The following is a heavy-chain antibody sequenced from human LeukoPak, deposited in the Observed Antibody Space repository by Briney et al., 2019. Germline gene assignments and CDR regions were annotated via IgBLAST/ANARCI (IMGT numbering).Heavy chain of an antibody. V-gene: IGHV3-30*04. CDR1: GFTFSSYA. D-gene: IGHD3-22*01. CDR2: ISYDGSNK. CDR3: ARETPEGYYDSSGQYYYYYYGMDV. J-gene: IGHJ6*02. Sequence: GGSLRLSCAASGFTFSSYAMHWVRQAPGKGLEWVAVISYDGSNKYYADSVKGRFTISRDNSKNTLYLQMNSLRTEDTAVYYCARETPEGYYDSSGQYYYYYYGMDVWGQGTTVTVSS.